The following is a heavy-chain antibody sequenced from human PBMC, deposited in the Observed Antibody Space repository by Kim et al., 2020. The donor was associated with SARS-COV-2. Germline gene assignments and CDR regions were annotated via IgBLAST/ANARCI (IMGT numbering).Heavy chain of an antibody. CDR3: ARALRLGELSLYY. Sequence: YAQKFQGRVTITADESTSTAYMELSRLRSEDTAVYYCARALRLGELSLYYWGQGTLVTVSS. J-gene: IGHJ4*02. D-gene: IGHD3-16*02. V-gene: IGHV1-69*01.